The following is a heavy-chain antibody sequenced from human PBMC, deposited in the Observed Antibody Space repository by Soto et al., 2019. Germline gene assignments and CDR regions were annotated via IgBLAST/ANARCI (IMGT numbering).Heavy chain of an antibody. CDR1: GFTFSSYG. D-gene: IGHD6-13*01. J-gene: IGHJ4*02. CDR2: IWYDGSNK. V-gene: IGHV3-33*01. CDR3: ARDHPQQQLVAGYFDY. Sequence: QVQLVESGGGVVQPGRSLRLSCAASGFTFSSYGMHWVRQAPGKGLEWVAVIWYDGSNKYYADSVKGRFTISRDNSKNTLYLQMNSLRAEDTAVYYCARDHPQQQLVAGYFDYWGQGPLVTVSS.